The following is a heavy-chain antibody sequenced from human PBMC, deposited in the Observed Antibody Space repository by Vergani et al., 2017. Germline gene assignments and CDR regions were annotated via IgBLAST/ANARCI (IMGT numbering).Heavy chain of an antibody. CDR2: IKHSGST. CDR1: GGSFSGYY. D-gene: IGHD3-22*01. V-gene: IGHV4-34*01. J-gene: IGHJ4*02. Sequence: QVQLQQWGAGLLKPSETLSLTCAVYGGSFSGYYWSWIRQPPGKGLEWIGEIKHSGSTNYNPSLKSRVTISVDTSKNQFSLKLSSVTAADTAVYYCATSGYSGGFDYLGQGTLVTVSS. CDR3: ATSGYSGGFDY.